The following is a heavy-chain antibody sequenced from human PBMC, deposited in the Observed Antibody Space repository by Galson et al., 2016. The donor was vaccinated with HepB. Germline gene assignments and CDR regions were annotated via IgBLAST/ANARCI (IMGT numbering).Heavy chain of an antibody. CDR1: GGSISSGNW. CDR2: IYHSGTA. CDR3: VRHVGVPGTRGFDY. J-gene: IGHJ4*02. D-gene: IGHD6-13*01. V-gene: IGHV4-4*02. Sequence: SETLSLTCAVSGGSISSGNWWSWVRQPPGEGLEWIGEIYHSGTANYNPSLESRGTMSLDKSKNQISLKVTSVTAADTAEYYCVRHVGVPGTRGFDYWGQGTLVTVSS.